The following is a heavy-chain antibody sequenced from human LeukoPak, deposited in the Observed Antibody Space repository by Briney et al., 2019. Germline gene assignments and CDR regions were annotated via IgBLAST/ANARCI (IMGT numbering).Heavy chain of an antibody. CDR3: ARARIAAAGPSFDY. D-gene: IGHD6-13*01. Sequence: PGRSLRLSCAASGFTFSSYAMHWVRQAPGKGLEWVAVISYDGSNKYYADSVKGRFTISRDNSKNTLYLQMNSLRAEDTAVYYCARARIAAAGPSFDYWGQGTLVTVSS. CDR2: ISYDGSNK. V-gene: IGHV3-30-3*01. J-gene: IGHJ4*02. CDR1: GFTFSSYA.